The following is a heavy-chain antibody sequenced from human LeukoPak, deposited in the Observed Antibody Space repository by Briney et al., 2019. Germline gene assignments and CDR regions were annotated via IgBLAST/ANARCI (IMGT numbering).Heavy chain of an antibody. CDR2: ISWNSGSI. Sequence: GRSLRLSCAASGFTFDDYAMHWVRQAPGKGLEWVSGISWNSGSIGYADSVKGRFTISRDNAKNSLYLQMNSLRAEDTALYYCAKDQNSGSYQYFDYWGQGTLVTVSS. D-gene: IGHD1-26*01. V-gene: IGHV3-9*01. CDR3: AKDQNSGSYQYFDY. CDR1: GFTFDDYA. J-gene: IGHJ4*02.